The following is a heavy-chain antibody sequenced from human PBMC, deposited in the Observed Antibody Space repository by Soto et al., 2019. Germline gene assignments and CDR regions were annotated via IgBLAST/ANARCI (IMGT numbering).Heavy chain of an antibody. V-gene: IGHV1-46*01. CDR3: AREFRITMVRGLFYGMDV. D-gene: IGHD3-10*01. CDR2: INPSASST. Sequence: ASVHGSCKASGYTFTSYYMHWERQAPGQGLAWKGIINPSASSTIYAQKCQARVTMTRDKSTSTVYMELSSLRSEDTAVYYCAREFRITMVRGLFYGMDVWGQGTKVTGSS. J-gene: IGHJ6*02. CDR1: GYTFTSYY.